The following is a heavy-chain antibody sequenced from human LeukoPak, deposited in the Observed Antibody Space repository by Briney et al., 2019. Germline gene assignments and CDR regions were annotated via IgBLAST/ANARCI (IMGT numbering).Heavy chain of an antibody. Sequence: GRSRRLSSAAAGFTFDDYAMHWDRQAPGKGLEWVSGISWNSGSIGYADSVKGRFTISRDNAKNSLYLQMNSLRAEDTALYYCAKSHDYYYYYMDVWGKGTTVTVSS. CDR2: ISWNSGSI. CDR1: GFTFDDYA. CDR3: AKSHDYYYYYMDV. V-gene: IGHV3-9*01. J-gene: IGHJ6*03.